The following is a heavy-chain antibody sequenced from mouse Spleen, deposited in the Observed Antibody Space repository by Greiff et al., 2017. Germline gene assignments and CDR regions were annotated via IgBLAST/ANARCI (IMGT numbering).Heavy chain of an antibody. J-gene: IGHJ4*01. CDR2: INPSSGYT. Sequence: VQLVESGAELAKPGASVKLSCKASGYTFTSYWMHWVKQRPGQGLEWIGYINPSSGYTKYNQKFKDKATLTADKSSSTAYMQLSSLTYEDSAVYYCARSPSMTTVVATRGAMDYWGQGTSVTVSS. D-gene: IGHD1-1*01. V-gene: IGHV1-7*01. CDR3: ARSPSMTTVVATRGAMDY. CDR1: GYTFTSYW.